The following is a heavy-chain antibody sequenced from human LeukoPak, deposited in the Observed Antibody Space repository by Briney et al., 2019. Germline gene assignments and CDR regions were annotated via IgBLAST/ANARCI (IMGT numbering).Heavy chain of an antibody. CDR3: ARGPGNSRYYYYYYMDV. CDR1: GGSFSGYY. J-gene: IGHJ6*03. CDR2: INHSGST. V-gene: IGHV4-34*01. Sequence: SETLSLTCAVYGGSFSGYYWSWIRQPPGKGLEWIGEINHSGSTNYNPSLKSRVTISVDTSKNQFSLKLSSVTAADTAVYYCARGPGNSRYYYYYYMDVWSKGTTVTVSS. D-gene: IGHD2/OR15-2a*01.